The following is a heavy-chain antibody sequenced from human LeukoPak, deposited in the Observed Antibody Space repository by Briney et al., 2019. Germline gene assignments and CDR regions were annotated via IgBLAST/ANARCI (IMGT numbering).Heavy chain of an antibody. J-gene: IGHJ2*01. CDR3: ARDVYDSSGYYYFRYFDL. Sequence: SETLSLTCTVSGGSTSSYYWSWIRQPPGKGLEWIGYIYYSGSTNYNPSLKSRVTISVDTSKNQFSLKLSSVTAADTAVYYCARDVYDSSGYYYFRYFDLWGRGTLVTVSS. V-gene: IGHV4-59*01. CDR1: GGSTSSYY. CDR2: IYYSGST. D-gene: IGHD3-22*01.